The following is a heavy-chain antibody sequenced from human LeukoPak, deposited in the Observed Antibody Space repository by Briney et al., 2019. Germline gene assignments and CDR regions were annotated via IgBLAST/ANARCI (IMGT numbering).Heavy chain of an antibody. Sequence: SETLSLTCAVYGGSFSGYYWSWIRQPPGKGLEWIGSIYYSGSTYYNPSLKSRVTISVDTSKNQFSLKLSSVTAADTAVYYCASTMTTVTYAGWYFDLWGRGTLVTVSS. D-gene: IGHD4-17*01. V-gene: IGHV4-34*01. J-gene: IGHJ2*01. CDR2: IYYSGST. CDR1: GGSFSGYY. CDR3: ASTMTTVTYAGWYFDL.